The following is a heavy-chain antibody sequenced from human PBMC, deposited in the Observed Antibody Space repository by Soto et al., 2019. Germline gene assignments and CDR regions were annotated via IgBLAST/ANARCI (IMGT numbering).Heavy chain of an antibody. D-gene: IGHD6-19*01. CDR1: GGSISSYY. Sequence: NPSETLSLTCTVSGGSISSYYWSWIRQPPGKGLEWIGYIFYSGSTYYNPSLKSRVTISVDTSKNQFSLRLISVTAADTALYYCARRYGWLYFDYWGQGSLVTVSS. V-gene: IGHV4-59*04. CDR3: ARRYGWLYFDY. CDR2: IFYSGST. J-gene: IGHJ4*02.